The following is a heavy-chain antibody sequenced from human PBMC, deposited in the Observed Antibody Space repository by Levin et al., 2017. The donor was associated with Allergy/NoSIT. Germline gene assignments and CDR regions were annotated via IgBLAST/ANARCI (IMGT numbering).Heavy chain of an antibody. J-gene: IGHJ4*02. V-gene: IGHV3-30*18. D-gene: IGHD3-22*01. CDR1: GFTFSSYG. Sequence: GGSLRLSCAASGFTFSSYGMHWVRQAPGKGLEWVAVISYDGSNKYYADSVKGRFTISRDNSKNTLYLQMNSLRAEDTAVYYCAKRGITMTNPDYWGQGTLVTVSS. CDR3: AKRGITMTNPDY. CDR2: ISYDGSNK.